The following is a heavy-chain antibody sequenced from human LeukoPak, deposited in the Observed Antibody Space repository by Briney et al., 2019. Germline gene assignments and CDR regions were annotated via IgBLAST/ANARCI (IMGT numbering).Heavy chain of an antibody. D-gene: IGHD3-3*01. CDR2: INPSGGST. CDR1: GYTFTSYY. V-gene: IGHV1-46*01. CDR3: ARAHWSYDFWSGYYSWFDA. J-gene: IGHJ5*02. Sequence: ASVKVSCKASGYTFTSYYMHWVRQAPGQGLEWMGIINPSGGSTSYAQKFQGRVTMTRDTSTSTVYMELSSLRSEDTAVYYCARAHWSYDFWSGYYSWFDAWGQGTLVTVSS.